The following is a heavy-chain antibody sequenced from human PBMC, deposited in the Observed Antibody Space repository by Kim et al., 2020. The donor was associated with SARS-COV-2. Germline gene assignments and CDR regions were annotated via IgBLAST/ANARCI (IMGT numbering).Heavy chain of an antibody. CDR2: TYYRSKWYN. J-gene: IGHJ2*01. CDR3: ARDCAVLRFLEWTRDWYFDL. Sequence: SQTLSLTCAISGDSVSSNSAAWNWIRQSPSRGLEWLGRTYYRSKWYNDYAVSVKSRITINPDTSKNQFSLQLNSVTPEDTAVYYCARDCAVLRFLEWTRDWYFDLWGRGTLVTVSS. V-gene: IGHV6-1*01. CDR1: GDSVSSNSAA. D-gene: IGHD3-3*01.